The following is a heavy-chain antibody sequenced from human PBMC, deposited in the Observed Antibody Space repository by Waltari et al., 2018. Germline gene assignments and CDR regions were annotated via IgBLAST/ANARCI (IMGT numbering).Heavy chain of an antibody. CDR3: ARDTYYFDSGSST. Sequence: QVQLQESGPGLVKPSETLSLTCTVSGDSVSSGRYYWSWVRQPPGNGLEWIGYMSHSGSTTYNPSLNSRVTISLDTSKNKLSLRLTSVGAAYTAVYYCARDTYYFDSGSSTWGHGTLVTVSS. V-gene: IGHV4-61*01. D-gene: IGHD3-10*01. CDR2: MSHSGST. CDR1: GDSVSSGRYY. J-gene: IGHJ5*01.